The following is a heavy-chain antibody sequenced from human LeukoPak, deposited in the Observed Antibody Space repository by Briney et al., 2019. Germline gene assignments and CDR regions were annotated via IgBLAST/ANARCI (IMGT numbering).Heavy chain of an antibody. D-gene: IGHD5-12*01. V-gene: IGHV4-34*01. CDR2: INHSGST. J-gene: IGHJ4*02. CDR3: ARGSIVATIVPFDY. Sequence: SETLSLTCAVYGGSFSGYYWSWIRQPPGKGLEWIGEINHSGSTNYNPSLKSRVTISVDTSKNQFSLKLSSVTAADTAVHYCARGSIVATIVPFDYWGQGTLVTVSS. CDR1: GGSFSGYY.